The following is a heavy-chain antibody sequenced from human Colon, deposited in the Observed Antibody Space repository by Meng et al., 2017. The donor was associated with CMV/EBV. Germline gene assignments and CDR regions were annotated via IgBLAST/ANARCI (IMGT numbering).Heavy chain of an antibody. V-gene: IGHV1-69*10. Sequence: SVKVSCKASGFTFSGYFIHWVRQAPGQGLEWMGGIIPILGVASDAQRFQRRVTITADKSTSTAYMELSSLMSEDTAVYYCAIQPYEGSRYYHYYFEYWGQGTLVTVSS. J-gene: IGHJ4*02. CDR3: AIQPYEGSRYYHYYFEY. D-gene: IGHD3-22*01. CDR2: IIPILGVA. CDR1: GFTFSGYF.